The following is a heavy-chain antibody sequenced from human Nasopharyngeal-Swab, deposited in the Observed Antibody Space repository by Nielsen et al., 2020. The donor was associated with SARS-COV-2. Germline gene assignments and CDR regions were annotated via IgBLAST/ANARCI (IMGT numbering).Heavy chain of an antibody. V-gene: IGHV3-48*04. J-gene: IGHJ4*02. CDR3: ATDRDNYGSGTFDY. CDR2: ISSSSSTI. D-gene: IGHD3-10*01. Sequence: GGSLRLSCAASGFTFSRNSMNWVRQAPGKGLEWVSYISSSSSTIYYADSVKGRFTISRDNAQNSLYLQINSLRAEDTAIYYCATDRDNYGSGTFDYWGQGTLVTVAP. CDR1: GFTFSRNS.